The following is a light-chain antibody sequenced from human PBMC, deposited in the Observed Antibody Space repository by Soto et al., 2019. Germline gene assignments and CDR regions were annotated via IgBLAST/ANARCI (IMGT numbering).Light chain of an antibody. Sequence: DIQMTQSPSSLSASVGDRVTITCRASQGISNYLAWYQQKPGKVPKLLIYDVSTRATGIPARFSGSGSGTEFTLTISSLQSEDFAVYYCQQYNNWFSITFGQGTRLEIK. J-gene: IGKJ5*01. CDR3: QQYNNWFSIT. CDR2: DVS. V-gene: IGKV1-27*01. CDR1: QGISNY.